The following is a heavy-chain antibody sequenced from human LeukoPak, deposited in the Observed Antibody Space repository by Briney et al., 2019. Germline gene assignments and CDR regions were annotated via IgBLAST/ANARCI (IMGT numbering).Heavy chain of an antibody. CDR1: GFMFRSFE. D-gene: IGHD6-19*01. J-gene: IGHJ4*02. CDR3: ALLAVASDFDY. V-gene: IGHV3-48*03. CDR2: ISSGAITM. Sequence: GGSLRLSCAASGFMFRSFEMYWVRQAPGKGLEWIAYISSGAITMYYADSVKGRFTISRYDAKKSLFLQMNSLRAEDTAVYYCALLAVASDFDYWGQGALVTVSS.